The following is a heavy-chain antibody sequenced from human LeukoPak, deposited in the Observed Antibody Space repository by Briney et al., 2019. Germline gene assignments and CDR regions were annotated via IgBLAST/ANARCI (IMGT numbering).Heavy chain of an antibody. CDR3: ARDFWFQRGYYYYYYMDV. V-gene: IGHV6-1*01. Sequence: SQTLSLTCAISGDSVSSNSAAWNWIRQSPSRGLEWLGRTYYRSKWYNDYAVSVKSRITISPDTSKNQFSLQLNSVTPEDTAAYYCARDFWFQRGYYYYYYMDVWGKGTTVTVSS. J-gene: IGHJ6*03. D-gene: IGHD3-3*01. CDR1: GDSVSSNSAA. CDR2: TYYRSKWYN.